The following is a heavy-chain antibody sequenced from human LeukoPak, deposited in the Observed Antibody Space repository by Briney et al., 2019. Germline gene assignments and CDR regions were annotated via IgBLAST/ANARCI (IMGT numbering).Heavy chain of an antibody. CDR1: GYRFTSYW. Sequence: GESLKISCKGSGYRFTSYWIGWVRQMPGKGLEWMGIIYPGDSDTRYSPSFQGQVTISADKSISTAYLQWSSLKASDTAMYYCARAAYCSGGGCSWFDPWGQGTLVTVSS. CDR3: ARAAYCSGGGCSWFDP. V-gene: IGHV5-51*01. D-gene: IGHD2-15*01. CDR2: IYPGDSDT. J-gene: IGHJ5*02.